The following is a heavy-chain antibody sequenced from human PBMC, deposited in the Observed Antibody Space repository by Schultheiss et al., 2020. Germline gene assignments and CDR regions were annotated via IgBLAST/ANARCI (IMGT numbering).Heavy chain of an antibody. V-gene: IGHV3-49*04. CDR3: TRERDYYDSSGYWAYFDY. CDR2: IRSKAYGGTT. D-gene: IGHD3-22*01. J-gene: IGHJ4*02. Sequence: GGSLRLSCTASGFTFGDYAMSWVRQAPGKGLEWVGFIRSKAYGGTTEYAASVKGRFTISRDDSKSIAYLQMNSLKTEDTAVYYCTRERDYYDSSGYWAYFDYWGQGNLGTVSS. CDR1: GFTFGDYA.